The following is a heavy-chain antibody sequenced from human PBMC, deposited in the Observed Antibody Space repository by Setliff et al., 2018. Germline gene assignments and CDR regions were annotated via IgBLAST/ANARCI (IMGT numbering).Heavy chain of an antibody. V-gene: IGHV1-45*02. D-gene: IGHD3-10*01. CDR3: ASEPTMVRGVIITSYGMDV. CDR2: ITPFNGNT. Sequence: SVKVSCKASGYTFTYRYLHWVRQAPGQALEWMGWITPFNGNTNYAQKFQDRVAITRDRSMSTAYMELSSLRSEDTAMYYCASEPTMVRGVIITSYGMDVWGQGTTVTVSS. J-gene: IGHJ6*02. CDR1: GYTFTYRY.